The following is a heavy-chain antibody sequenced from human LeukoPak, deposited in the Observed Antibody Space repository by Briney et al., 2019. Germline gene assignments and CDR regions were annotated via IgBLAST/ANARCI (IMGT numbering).Heavy chain of an antibody. J-gene: IGHJ4*02. Sequence: PGGSLRLSCAASGFTFSSYAMSWVRQAPGKGLEWVGLIKNKHEHQATDYAAPVRERFIITRDDSSSTLFLQMNSLKTEDTAVYYCVTDANRILGARGTGYWGQGILVTASS. V-gene: IGHV3-15*01. CDR1: GFTFSSYA. CDR2: IKNKHEHQAT. CDR3: VTDANRILGARGTGY. D-gene: IGHD1-26*01.